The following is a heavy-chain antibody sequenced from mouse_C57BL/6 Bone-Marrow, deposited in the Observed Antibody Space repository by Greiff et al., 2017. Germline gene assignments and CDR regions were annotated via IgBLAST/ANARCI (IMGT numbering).Heavy chain of an antibody. J-gene: IGHJ2*01. CDR1: GFNIKDDY. CDR3: YFSNYDYFDY. Sequence: VQLQQSGAELVRPGASVKSSCTASGFNIKDDYMHWVKQRPEQGLEWIGWIDPENGDTEYASKFKGKATITADTSSNTAYLQLSSLTSEDTAVYYGYFSNYDYFDYWGQGTTLTVSS. D-gene: IGHD2-5*01. V-gene: IGHV14-4*01. CDR2: IDPENGDT.